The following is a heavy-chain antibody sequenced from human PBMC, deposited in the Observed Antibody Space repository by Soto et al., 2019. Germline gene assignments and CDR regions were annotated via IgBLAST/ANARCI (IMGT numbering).Heavy chain of an antibody. J-gene: IGHJ6*02. CDR2: VSAYNGNT. Sequence: QLQLVQSGAEVKKPGASVKVSCKASGYTFISYGISWVRQAPGQGLEWLGWVSAYNGNTNYVQKVDGRVTMTTDTSTTPAYMELRSLTSDDTAVYYCARVGTARFPMGLGGMDVWGQGTTVTGSS. D-gene: IGHD3-10*01. CDR1: GYTFISYG. V-gene: IGHV1-18*01. CDR3: ARVGTARFPMGLGGMDV.